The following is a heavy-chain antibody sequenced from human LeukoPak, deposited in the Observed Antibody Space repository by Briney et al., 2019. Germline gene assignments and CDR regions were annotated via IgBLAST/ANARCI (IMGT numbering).Heavy chain of an antibody. V-gene: IGHV1-18*01. CDR3: ARVDTAMEFFDY. CDR1: GYTFTSYG. Sequence: ASVKVSCKASGYTFTSYGISWVRQAPGQGLEWMGWISAYNGNTNYAQKLQGRVTMTTDTSTSTAYMELRSMRSDDTAVYYCARVDTAMEFFDYWGQGTLVTVSS. J-gene: IGHJ4*02. CDR2: ISAYNGNT. D-gene: IGHD5-18*01.